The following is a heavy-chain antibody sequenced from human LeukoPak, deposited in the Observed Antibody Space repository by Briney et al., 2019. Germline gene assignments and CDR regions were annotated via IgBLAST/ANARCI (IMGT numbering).Heavy chain of an antibody. V-gene: IGHV4-38-2*01. CDR1: GYSISSGYY. CDR2: INHSGST. Sequence: SETLSLTCAVSGYSISSGYYWGWIRQPPGKGLEWIGEINHSGSTNYNPSLKSRVTISVDTSKNQFSLKLSSVTAADTAVYYCASQTNYWGQGTLVTVSS. D-gene: IGHD1-7*01. CDR3: ASQTNY. J-gene: IGHJ4*02.